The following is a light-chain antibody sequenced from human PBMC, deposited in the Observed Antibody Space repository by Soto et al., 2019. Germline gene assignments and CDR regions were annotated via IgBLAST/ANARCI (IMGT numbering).Light chain of an antibody. V-gene: IGKV3-11*01. J-gene: IGKJ5*01. Sequence: EFVLSQSPATLSLSPGERAILSCRARQSVAGCLAWYQQKPGQAPRLLIYDISTRAAAIPARFSGSGSGTDFTLTVSSLEPEDFALYYCQQRSIRITFGQGTRLEIK. CDR1: QSVAGC. CDR2: DIS. CDR3: QQRSIRIT.